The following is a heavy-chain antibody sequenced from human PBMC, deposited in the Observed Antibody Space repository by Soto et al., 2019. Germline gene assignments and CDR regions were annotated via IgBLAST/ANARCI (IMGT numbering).Heavy chain of an antibody. D-gene: IGHD3-16*02. CDR1: GYTFTSYG. J-gene: IGHJ5*02. V-gene: IGHV1-18*01. Sequence: QVQLVQSGAEVKKPGASVKVSCKASGYTFTSYGISWVRQAPGQGLEWMGWISAYNGNTNYAQKVHRRVTLTTDTSTSTAYMELRSLRSDDTAVYYCAGYRAKINSFWCDPCCQGTLVTVSS. CDR3: AGYRAKINSFWCDP. CDR2: ISAYNGNT.